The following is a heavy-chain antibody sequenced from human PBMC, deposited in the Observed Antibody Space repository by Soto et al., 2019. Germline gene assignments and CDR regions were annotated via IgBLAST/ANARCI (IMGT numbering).Heavy chain of an antibody. Sequence: EVQLVETGGGLIQPGGSLRLSCAASGFTVSSNYMSWVRQAPGKGLEWVSVIYSGGSTYYADSVKARFTIYRDNSKNTLYLQMNSLRAEDTAVYYCARVTSYYYDSSGYSDYWGQGTLVTVSS. V-gene: IGHV3-53*02. D-gene: IGHD3-22*01. CDR1: GFTVSSNY. CDR2: IYSGGST. CDR3: ARVTSYYYDSSGYSDY. J-gene: IGHJ4*02.